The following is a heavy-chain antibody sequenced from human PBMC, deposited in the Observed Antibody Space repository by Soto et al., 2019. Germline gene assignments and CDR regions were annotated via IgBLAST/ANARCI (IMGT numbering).Heavy chain of an antibody. Sequence: QVQLEESGGGVVQPGRYLRLSCEASGFTFNTYSMHWVRQPPGKGLEWLAAIWYDGTQKYYADSVKGRFIISRDNSKKTLYWEMNSLRAEDTAVYYCARAGGTTVTGLWHFDSWGQGTLVTVSS. V-gene: IGHV3-33*01. CDR2: IWYDGTQK. CDR1: GFTFNTYS. J-gene: IGHJ4*02. CDR3: ARAGGTTVTGLWHFDS. D-gene: IGHD4-17*01.